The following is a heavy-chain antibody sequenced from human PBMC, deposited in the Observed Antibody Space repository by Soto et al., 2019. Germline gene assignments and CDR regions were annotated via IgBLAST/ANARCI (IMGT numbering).Heavy chain of an antibody. J-gene: IGHJ4*02. V-gene: IGHV3-13*01. CDR1: GFNFSSYD. D-gene: IGHD6-19*01. Sequence: EVQLVESGGGLVQPGGSLRLSCAASGFNFSSYDMHWVRQVPGKGLEWVSAIGTGHDTYYPGSVKGRFTLSRETAKNSLDLQMNSLRAGDTAVYYCAREAAGTPFLIDYWGQGTLVAVSS. CDR2: IGTGHDT. CDR3: AREAAGTPFLIDY.